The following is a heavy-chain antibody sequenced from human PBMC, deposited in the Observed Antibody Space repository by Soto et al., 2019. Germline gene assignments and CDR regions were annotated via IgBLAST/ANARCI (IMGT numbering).Heavy chain of an antibody. V-gene: IGHV4-59*01. CDR2: ISYSGNT. Sequence: SETLSLTCTVCGGSISNFYWSWIRQPPGKGLEWIGYISYSGNTNYNPSLKSRVSISVDTSKNQLSLNLTPVTAADTAVYYCARAPMVLSRSYFDSWGQGTPVTVSS. D-gene: IGHD2-8*01. J-gene: IGHJ4*02. CDR3: ARAPMVLSRSYFDS. CDR1: GGSISNFY.